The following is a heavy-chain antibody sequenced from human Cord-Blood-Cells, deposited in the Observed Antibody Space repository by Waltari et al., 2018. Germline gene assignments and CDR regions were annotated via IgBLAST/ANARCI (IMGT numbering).Heavy chain of an antibody. CDR3: ARVETGYSSGWYEYYFDY. Sequence: QVQLQESGPGLVKPSETLSLTCTVSGGSISSYYWSWIRQPPGKGLEWIGYIYYSGSTNYNPSLKSRVTISVDTSKNQFSLKLSSVTAADTAVYYCARVETGYSSGWYEYYFDYWGQGTLVTVSS. D-gene: IGHD6-19*01. V-gene: IGHV4-59*01. CDR2: IYYSGST. CDR1: GGSISSYY. J-gene: IGHJ4*02.